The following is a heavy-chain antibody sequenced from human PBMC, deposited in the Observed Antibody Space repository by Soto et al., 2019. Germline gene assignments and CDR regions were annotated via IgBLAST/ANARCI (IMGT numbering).Heavy chain of an antibody. V-gene: IGHV4-34*01. J-gene: IGHJ3*02. CDR3: ARLSISGDDSAFDI. D-gene: IGHD5-12*01. Sequence: PSETLSLTSTNYGGSFSGYYWSWIRQPPGKGLEWIGEINHSGSTNYNPSLKSRVTISVDTSKNQFSLKLSSVTAADTAVYYCARLSISGDDSAFDIWGQGTMVT. CDR1: GGSFSGYY. CDR2: INHSGST.